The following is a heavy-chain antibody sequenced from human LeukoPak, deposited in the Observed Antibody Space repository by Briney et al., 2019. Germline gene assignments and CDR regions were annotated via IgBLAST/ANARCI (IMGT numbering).Heavy chain of an antibody. J-gene: IGHJ4*02. CDR1: GYTFTGYY. D-gene: IGHD3-10*01. V-gene: IGHV1-2*04. CDR3: ARGPPFGEFLFDY. CDR2: INPNSGGT. Sequence: GASVKVSCKASGYTFTGYYMHWVRQAPGQGLEWMGWINPNSGGTNYAQKFQGWVTMTRDTSISTAYMELSRLRSDDTAVYYCARGPPFGEFLFDYWGQGTLVTVSS.